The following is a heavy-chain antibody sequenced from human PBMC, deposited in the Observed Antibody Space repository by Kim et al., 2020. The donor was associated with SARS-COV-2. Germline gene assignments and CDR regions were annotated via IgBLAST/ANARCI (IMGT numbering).Heavy chain of an antibody. CDR2: IWHDGRNK. CDR3: ARDPARYCNGSSCYSRGMSWFDP. CDR1: GFTLSSYG. D-gene: IGHD2-15*01. J-gene: IGHJ5*02. Sequence: GGSLRLSCAASGFTLSSYGMHWIRQAPGKGLEWVAAIWHDGRNKYYADSVKGRFTISRDTSKNTLDLQMNSLRADDTAVYHCARDPARYCNGSSCYSRGMSWFDPWGQGTLVIVSS. V-gene: IGHV3-33*01.